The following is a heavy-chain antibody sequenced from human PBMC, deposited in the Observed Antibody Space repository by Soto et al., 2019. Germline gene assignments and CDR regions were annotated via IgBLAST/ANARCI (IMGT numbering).Heavy chain of an antibody. CDR2: ISWNSGSI. Sequence: GGSLRLSCAASGFTFDDYAIHWVRQAPGKGLEWVSGISWNSGSIGYADSVKGRFTISRDNAKNSLYLQMNSLRAEDTALYYCAKEGETGYSSGWYDAFDIWGQGTMVTVSS. CDR3: AKEGETGYSSGWYDAFDI. V-gene: IGHV3-9*01. D-gene: IGHD6-19*01. J-gene: IGHJ3*02. CDR1: GFTFDDYA.